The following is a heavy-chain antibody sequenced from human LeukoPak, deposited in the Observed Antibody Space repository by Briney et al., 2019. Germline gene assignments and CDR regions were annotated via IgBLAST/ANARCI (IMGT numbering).Heavy chain of an antibody. D-gene: IGHD2-2*01. CDR1: GGSISSGDYY. CDR2: IYYSGST. J-gene: IGHJ4*02. V-gene: IGHV4-30-4*01. CDR3: ARGYCGSTSCRDY. Sequence: SETLSLTCTVSGGSISSGDYYWSWIRQPPGKGLEWIGYIYYSGSTYYNPSLKSRVTISVDTSKNQFSLKLSSVTAADTAVYYCARGYCGSTSCRDYWGQGTLVTVSS.